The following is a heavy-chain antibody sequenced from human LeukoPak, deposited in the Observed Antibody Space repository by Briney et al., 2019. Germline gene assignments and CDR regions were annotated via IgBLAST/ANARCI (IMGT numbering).Heavy chain of an antibody. CDR2: IIPIFGTA. Sequence: SVKVSCKASGGTFISYAISWVRQAPGQGLEWMGGIIPIFGTANYAQKFQGRVTITADESTSTAYMELSSLRSEDTAVYYCARERLTAQAFYYYYGMDVWGQGTTVTVSS. V-gene: IGHV1-69*01. D-gene: IGHD3-9*01. CDR3: ARERLTAQAFYYYYGMDV. CDR1: GGTFISYA. J-gene: IGHJ6*02.